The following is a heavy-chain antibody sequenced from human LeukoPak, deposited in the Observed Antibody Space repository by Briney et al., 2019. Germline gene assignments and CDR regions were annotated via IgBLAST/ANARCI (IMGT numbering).Heavy chain of an antibody. D-gene: IGHD1-26*01. CDR1: GFTFSSYG. J-gene: IGHJ4*02. CDR3: AKGAIKGGATKFDY. V-gene: IGHV3-33*06. CDR2: IWYDGSNK. Sequence: QPGRSLRLSCAASGFTFSSYGMHWVRQAPGKGLEWVAVIWYDGSNKYYADSAKGRFTISRDNSKNTLYLQMNSLRAEDTAVYYCAKGAIKGGATKFDYWGQGTLVTVSS.